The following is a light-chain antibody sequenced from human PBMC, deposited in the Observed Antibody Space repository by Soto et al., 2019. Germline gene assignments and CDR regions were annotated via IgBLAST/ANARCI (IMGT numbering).Light chain of an antibody. V-gene: IGLV2-14*01. CDR2: EVS. CDR1: SSDVGAYNY. Sequence: QSVLTQPASVSGSPGQSITISCTGTSSDVGAYNYVSWYQQHPGKAPKLMISEVSNRPSGVSHRFSGSKSDNTASLTISGLQTDDEADYYCSSYTSSRTLVFGTGTKVTVL. J-gene: IGLJ1*01. CDR3: SSYTSSRTLV.